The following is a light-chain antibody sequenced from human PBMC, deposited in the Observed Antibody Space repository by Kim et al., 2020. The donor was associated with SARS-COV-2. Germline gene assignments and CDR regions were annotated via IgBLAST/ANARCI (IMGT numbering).Light chain of an antibody. V-gene: IGLV2-8*01. CDR1: SSGVGGYNY. Sequence: GQSVTISCTGTSSGVGGYNYVSWYQQHPGKAHKLMIYEVSKRPSGVPDRFSGSKSGNTASLTVSGLQAEDEADYYCSSYAGSNNLVFGGGTQLTVL. CDR3: SSYAGSNNLV. J-gene: IGLJ2*01. CDR2: EVS.